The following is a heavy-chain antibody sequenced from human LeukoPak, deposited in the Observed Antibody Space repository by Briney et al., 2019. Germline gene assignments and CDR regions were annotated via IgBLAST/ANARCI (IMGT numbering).Heavy chain of an antibody. CDR1: GFTLSSYS. D-gene: IGHD6-13*01. J-gene: IGHJ5*02. CDR2: MYSRGDT. CDR3: ARDAPQVPAAGVLAS. Sequence: GGSLRLSCAASGFTLSSYSMKWLRQAPGKGVEWVSVMYSRGDTYYANSVKGRFTFSKDISKNTLYLQMNGLRTEDTAMYYCARDAPQVPAAGVLASWGQGTLVTVSS. V-gene: IGHV3-53*01.